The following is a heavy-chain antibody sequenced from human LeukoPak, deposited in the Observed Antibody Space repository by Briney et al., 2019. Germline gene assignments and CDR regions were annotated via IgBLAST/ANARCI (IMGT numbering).Heavy chain of an antibody. CDR1: GGSISSSSYY. CDR2: IYYSGST. CDR3: ARDDSGYEIRNHDAFDI. D-gene: IGHD5-12*01. J-gene: IGHJ3*02. V-gene: IGHV4-39*07. Sequence: SETLSLTCTVSGGSISSSSYYWGWLRQPPGKGLEWIGSIYYSGSTYYNPSLKSRVTISVDTSKNQFSLKLSSVTAADTAVYYCARDDSGYEIRNHDAFDIWGQGTMVTVSS.